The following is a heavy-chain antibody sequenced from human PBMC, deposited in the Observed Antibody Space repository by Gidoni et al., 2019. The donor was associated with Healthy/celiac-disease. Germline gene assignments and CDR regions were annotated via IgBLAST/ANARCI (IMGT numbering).Heavy chain of an antibody. Sequence: QLQLQESGPGLVKPSETLSLTCTVSGRSISSSSYYWGWIRQPPGKGLEWIGSIYYRGSTYYNPSLKSRVTISVDTSKNQFSLKLSSVTAADTAVYYCARVQGSSWPDAFDIWGQGTMVTVSS. CDR3: ARVQGSSWPDAFDI. J-gene: IGHJ3*02. CDR2: IYYRGST. V-gene: IGHV4-39*01. D-gene: IGHD6-13*01. CDR1: GRSISSSSYY.